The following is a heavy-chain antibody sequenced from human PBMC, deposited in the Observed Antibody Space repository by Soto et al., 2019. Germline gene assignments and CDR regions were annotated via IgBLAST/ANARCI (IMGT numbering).Heavy chain of an antibody. CDR1: GYTFTSYG. CDR2: ISAYNGNT. V-gene: IGHV1-18*04. J-gene: IGHJ4*02. Sequence: QVQLVQSGAEVKKPGASVKVSCKASGYTFTSYGISWVRQAPGQGREWMGWISAYNGNTNYAQKLQGRVTMTTDTSTSTAYMELRSLRSDDTAVYYCARDTITFGGVIVIPTDYWGQGTLVTVSS. D-gene: IGHD3-16*02. CDR3: ARDTITFGGVIVIPTDY.